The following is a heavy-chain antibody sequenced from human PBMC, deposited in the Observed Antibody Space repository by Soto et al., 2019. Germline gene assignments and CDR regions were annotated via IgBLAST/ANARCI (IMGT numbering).Heavy chain of an antibody. D-gene: IGHD6-13*01. CDR1: GDSMSLYY. Sequence: SETLSLTCTGSGDSMSLYYWSWIRLPPGKGLEWIGYVYYDGSTNYNPSLKGRVTMSVDTSENQFPLKLNSVTAADTAMYYCARHYSSAWYKVDFWGQGTLVTVSS. CDR3: ARHYSSAWYKVDF. V-gene: IGHV4-59*08. CDR2: VYYDGST. J-gene: IGHJ4*01.